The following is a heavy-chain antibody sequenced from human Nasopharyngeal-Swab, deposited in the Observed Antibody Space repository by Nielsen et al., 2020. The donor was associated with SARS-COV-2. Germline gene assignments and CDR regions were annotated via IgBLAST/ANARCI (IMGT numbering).Heavy chain of an antibody. J-gene: IGHJ3*02. CDR3: ASDPYYDTSDDAFDI. D-gene: IGHD3-22*01. CDR2: ISSSSSSYI. Sequence: WIRQPPGKGLEWVSSISSSSSSYIYYADSVKGRFTISRDNAKNSLYLQMNSLRAEDTAVYYCASDPYYDTSDDAFDIWGQGTMVTVSS. V-gene: IGHV3-21*01.